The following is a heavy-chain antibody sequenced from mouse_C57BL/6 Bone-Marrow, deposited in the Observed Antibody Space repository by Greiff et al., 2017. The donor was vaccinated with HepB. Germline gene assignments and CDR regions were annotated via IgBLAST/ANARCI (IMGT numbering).Heavy chain of an antibody. CDR1: GYTFTSYG. Sequence: QVQLQQSGAELARPGASVKLSCKASGYTFTSYGISWVKQRTGQGLEWIGEIYPRSGNTYYNEKFKGKATLTADKSSSKAYMELRSLTSEDSAVYFCAREDYGGSPFAYWGQGTLVTVSA. J-gene: IGHJ3*01. CDR3: AREDYGGSPFAY. D-gene: IGHD1-1*01. V-gene: IGHV1-81*01. CDR2: IYPRSGNT.